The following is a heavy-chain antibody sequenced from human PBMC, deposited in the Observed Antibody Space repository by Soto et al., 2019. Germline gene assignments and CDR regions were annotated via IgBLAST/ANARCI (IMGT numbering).Heavy chain of an antibody. CDR2: ISNSGST. J-gene: IGHJ4*02. CDR1: GGSISSYY. CDR3: VRHSSIWYYFDY. Sequence: QVQLQESGPGLVKPSETLSLTCTVSGGSISSYYWSWIRQPPGKGLEWIGYISNSGSTNYNPSLKSPVTISVDTSKNQFSLKLSSVTAADTAVYYCVRHSSIWYYFDYWGQGTLVTVSS. V-gene: IGHV4-59*08. D-gene: IGHD6-13*01.